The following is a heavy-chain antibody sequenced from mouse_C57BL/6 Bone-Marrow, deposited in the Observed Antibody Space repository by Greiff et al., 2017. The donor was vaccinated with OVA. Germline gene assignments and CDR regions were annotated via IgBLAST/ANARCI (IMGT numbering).Heavy chain of an antibody. V-gene: IGHV5-6*01. J-gene: IGHJ2*01. CDR2: ISSGGGYT. Sequence: EVMLVESGGDLVKPGGSLKLSCAASGFTFSSYGMSLVRLPPDTRLELVATISSGGGYTYYPDSVKGRFTISRDNAKNTLYLQMSSLKSEDTAMYYCARHGYYGNWDYWGQGTTLTVSS. CDR1: GFTFSSYG. D-gene: IGHD2-1*01. CDR3: ARHGYYGNWDY.